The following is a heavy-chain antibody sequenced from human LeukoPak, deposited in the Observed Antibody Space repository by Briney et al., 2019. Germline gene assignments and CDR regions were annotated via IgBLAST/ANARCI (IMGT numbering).Heavy chain of an antibody. V-gene: IGHV4-30-4*01. CDR1: GGSISSGDYY. CDR2: IYYSGST. J-gene: IGHJ4*02. Sequence: PSQTLSLTCTVPGGSISSGDYYWGWIRQSPGKGLEWIGYIYYSGSTHYNPSLKSRVSISIDTSKNQFSLKLPSVTAADAAVYFCARGFSYWGQGTLVTVCS. CDR3: ARGFSY.